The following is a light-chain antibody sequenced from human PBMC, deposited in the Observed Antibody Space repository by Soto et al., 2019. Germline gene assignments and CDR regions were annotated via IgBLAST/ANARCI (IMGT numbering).Light chain of an antibody. J-gene: IGLJ3*02. CDR1: SSDVGGSNH. V-gene: IGLV2-14*01. Sequence: QSALTQPASVSGSPGQSITISCTGTSSDVGGSNHVSWYQQHPGKAPKLMIFDVNTRPSGVSNRFSGSKSGNTASLTISGLQAEDEADYYCSSYATGSTLVLFGGGTKVTVL. CDR2: DVN. CDR3: SSYATGSTLVL.